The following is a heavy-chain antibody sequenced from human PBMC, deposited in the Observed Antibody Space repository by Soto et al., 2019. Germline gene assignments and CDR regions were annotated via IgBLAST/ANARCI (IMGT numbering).Heavy chain of an antibody. J-gene: IGHJ5*02. Sequence: ASVKVSCKASGGTFSSYAISWVRQAPGQGLEWMGGIIPIFGTANYAQKFQGRVTITADESTSTAYMELSSLRSEDTAVYYCARREHNIAAAGNRWFDPWGQGTLVTVSS. CDR1: GGTFSSYA. CDR3: ARREHNIAAAGNRWFDP. V-gene: IGHV1-69*13. D-gene: IGHD6-13*01. CDR2: IIPIFGTA.